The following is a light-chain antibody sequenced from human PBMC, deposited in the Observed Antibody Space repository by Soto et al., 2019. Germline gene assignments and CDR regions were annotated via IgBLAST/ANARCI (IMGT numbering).Light chain of an antibody. CDR2: DVT. CDR3: CSYAGSYSWV. CDR1: SSNVGGYSS. J-gene: IGLJ3*02. V-gene: IGLV2-11*01. Sequence: QSALTQPRSVSGSPGQSVTISCTGTSSNVGGYSSVSWYQQHPGIAPQLIIYDVTKRPSGVPDRFSGSKSGNTASLTISGIQAEDEADYYCCSYAGSYSWVFGGGTKLTVL.